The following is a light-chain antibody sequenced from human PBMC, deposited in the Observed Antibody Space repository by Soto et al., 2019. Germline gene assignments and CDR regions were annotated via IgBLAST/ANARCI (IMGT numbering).Light chain of an antibody. Sequence: QSALTQPASVSGSPGQSITISCTGTSSDVGSYNLVSRYQQHPGKAPKLMIYEVSKRPSGVSNRFSGSKSGNTASLTISGLQAEDEADYYCCSYAGSSTFYVFGTGTKLPS. CDR3: CSYAGSSTFYV. J-gene: IGLJ1*01. CDR1: SSDVGSYNL. CDR2: EVS. V-gene: IGLV2-23*02.